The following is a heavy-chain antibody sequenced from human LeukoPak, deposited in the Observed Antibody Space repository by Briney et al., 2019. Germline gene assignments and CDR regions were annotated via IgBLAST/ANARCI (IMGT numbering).Heavy chain of an antibody. CDR2: IYQGGST. D-gene: IGHD6-19*01. CDR1: GGSFSSYI. J-gene: IGHJ4*02. CDR3: ARHAPAVTGTGYFDY. V-gene: IGHV4-59*08. Sequence: SETRSLTCTVSGGSFSSYIWSWIRQPPGKGLEWIGLIYQGGSTNYNPSLKSRGTISIDTSKNHFYLQLNSVTAADTAVYYCARHAPAVTGTGYFDYWGQGTLVAVSS.